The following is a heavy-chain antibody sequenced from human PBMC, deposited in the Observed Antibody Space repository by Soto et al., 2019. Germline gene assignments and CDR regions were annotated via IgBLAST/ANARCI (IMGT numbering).Heavy chain of an antibody. Sequence: PGESLKISCKGSGYSFTSYWIGWVRQIPGKGLEWMGIIYPGDSDTRYSPSFQGQVTISADKSISTAYLQWSSLKASDTATYYCARTSAAGKYYYGMDVWGQGITVTVSS. CDR1: GYSFTSYW. J-gene: IGHJ6*02. D-gene: IGHD6-13*01. CDR3: ARTSAAGKYYYGMDV. CDR2: IYPGDSDT. V-gene: IGHV5-51*01.